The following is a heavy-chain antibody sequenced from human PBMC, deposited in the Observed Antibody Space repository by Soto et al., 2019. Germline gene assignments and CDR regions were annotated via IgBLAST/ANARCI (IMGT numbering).Heavy chain of an antibody. V-gene: IGHV4-61*01. CDR1: GGSVSSGIYY. D-gene: IGHD2-2*02. J-gene: IGHJ5*02. CDR2: IYYSGST. Sequence: SETLSLTCTVSGGSVSSGIYYWSWIRQPPGKGLEWIGYIYYSGSTNYNPSLKSRVTISVDTSKNQFSLKLSSVTAADTAVYYCARDPRPRYCSSTSCYNWNWFDPWGQGTLVTVSS. CDR3: ARDPRPRYCSSTSCYNWNWFDP.